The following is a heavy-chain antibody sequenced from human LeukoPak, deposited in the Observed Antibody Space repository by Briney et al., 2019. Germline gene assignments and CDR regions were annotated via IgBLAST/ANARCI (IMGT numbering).Heavy chain of an antibody. CDR1: GSTFTSYY. CDR3: ARGTKWLQDY. J-gene: IGHJ4*02. V-gene: IGHV1-46*01. CDR2: INPSGGST. D-gene: IGHD5-24*01. Sequence: ASVKVSCKASGSTFTSYYIHWVRQAPGQGLEWMGRINPSGGSTTYAQNFQGRVNMTRDTSTSTVYMELRSLRSEDTAVYYCARGTKWLQDYWGQGTLVTVSS.